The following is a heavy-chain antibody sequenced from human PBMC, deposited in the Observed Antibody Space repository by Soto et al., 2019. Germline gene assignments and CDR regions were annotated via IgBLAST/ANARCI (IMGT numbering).Heavy chain of an antibody. Sequence: QVQLQESGPGLVKPSQTLSLTCTVSGGSISSGGDYWSWIRQHPGKGLEWIGYIYYSGSTDYNPSLKRRVTLSVDTSKNHFSLKLSSVTAADTAVYYWARDTPYYYYGMDVWGQGTTVTVSS. D-gene: IGHD2-15*01. V-gene: IGHV4-31*03. CDR2: IYYSGST. J-gene: IGHJ6*02. CDR3: ARDTPYYYYGMDV. CDR1: GGSISSGGDY.